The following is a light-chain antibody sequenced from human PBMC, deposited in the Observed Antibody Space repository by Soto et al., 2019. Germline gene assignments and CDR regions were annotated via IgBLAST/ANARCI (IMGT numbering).Light chain of an antibody. CDR2: MND. CDR1: TSNILRNY. J-gene: IGLJ1*01. Sequence: SVLTQPPSASGNPGQRLTISCSGSTSNILRNYVYWYRQFPGTAPRLLISMNDQRPSGVPDRFSGSKSGTSASLAISGLRSADEADYYCASWDDSLSGYVFGTGTKVTV. V-gene: IGLV1-47*01. CDR3: ASWDDSLSGYV.